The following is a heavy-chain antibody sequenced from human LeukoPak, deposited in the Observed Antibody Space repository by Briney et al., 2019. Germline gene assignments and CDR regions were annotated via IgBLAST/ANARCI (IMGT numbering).Heavy chain of an antibody. V-gene: IGHV1-18*01. CDR2: ISAYNGNT. D-gene: IGHD1-26*01. Sequence: ASVKVSCKASGYTFTSYGISWVRQAPGQGLEWMGWISAYNGNTNYAQKLQGRVTMTTDTSTSTAYMELRSLRSDDTAVYYCARENEWELLKSWFDPWGQRTLVTVSS. CDR1: GYTFTSYG. J-gene: IGHJ5*02. CDR3: ARENEWELLKSWFDP.